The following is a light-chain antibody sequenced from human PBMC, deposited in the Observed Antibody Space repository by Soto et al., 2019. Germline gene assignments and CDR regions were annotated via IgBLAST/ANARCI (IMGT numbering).Light chain of an antibody. CDR2: GAS. CDR1: ERVASSY. V-gene: IGKV3-20*01. CDR3: QQYGGSPWT. J-gene: IGKJ1*01. Sequence: EVVLTQSPGTLSLSAGERATLFCRASERVASSYLAWYQQKPGQAPRLLIYGASSRATGIPDRFSGSGSGTDFTLTISRLEPEDFAVFYCQQYGGSPWTFGQGTKVEIK.